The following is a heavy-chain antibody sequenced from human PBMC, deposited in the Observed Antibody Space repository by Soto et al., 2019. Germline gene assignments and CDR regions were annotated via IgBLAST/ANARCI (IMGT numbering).Heavy chain of an antibody. CDR2: ISAYNGNT. J-gene: IGHJ6*02. CDR3: ARGRTDIVVVVAAATPYYYYGMDV. Sequence: VASVKVSCKASGYTFTSYGISWVRQAPGQGLEWMGWISAYNGNTNYAQKLQGRVTMTTDTSTSTAYMELRSLRSDDTAVYYCARGRTDIVVVVAAATPYYYYGMDVWGQGTTVTVPS. D-gene: IGHD2-15*01. V-gene: IGHV1-18*01. CDR1: GYTFTSYG.